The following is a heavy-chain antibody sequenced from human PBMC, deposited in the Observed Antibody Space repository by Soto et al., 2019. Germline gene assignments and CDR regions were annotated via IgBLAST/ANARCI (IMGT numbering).Heavy chain of an antibody. V-gene: IGHV3-9*01. J-gene: IGHJ4*02. D-gene: IGHD5-12*01. CDR1: GFTFDDYA. CDR3: AKGEGGYYYGDY. Sequence: EVQLVESGGGLVQPGRSLRLSCAASGFTFDDYAMHWVRQAPGKGLEWVSGISWNSGSIGYADSVKGRFTISRDNAKNSLYLRMNSLRAEDTALYYCAKGEGGYYYGDYWGQGTLVTVSS. CDR2: ISWNSGSI.